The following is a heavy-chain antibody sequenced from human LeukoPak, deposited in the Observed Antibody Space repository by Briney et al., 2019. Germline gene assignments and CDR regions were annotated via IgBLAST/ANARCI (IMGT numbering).Heavy chain of an antibody. CDR2: IKQDGSEK. CDR3: ARERATGYSGYDFMR. V-gene: IGHV3-7*01. J-gene: IGHJ4*02. Sequence: GGSLRLSCAASGFTFSNYWMTWVRQAPGKGLEWVANIKQDGSEKYCVDSVKGRFTISRDNAKSSLYLQMNSLRAEDTAVYYCARERATGYSGYDFMRWGQGTLVTVSS. CDR1: GFTFSNYW. D-gene: IGHD5-12*01.